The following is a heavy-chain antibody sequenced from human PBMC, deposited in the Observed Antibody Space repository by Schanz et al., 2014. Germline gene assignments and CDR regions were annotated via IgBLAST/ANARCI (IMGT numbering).Heavy chain of an antibody. V-gene: IGHV1-69*04. CDR2: IISILGIP. D-gene: IGHD5-12*01. CDR3: ARGPLGTSP. Sequence: QVQLVQSGAEVKKPGASVKVSCKTSGYAFSDYGITWVRQAPGQGLEWMGRIISILGIPNYAQKFQGRVTFTADKSTSTAYMELSSLKSEDTAVYYCARGPLGTSPWGQGTLVTVSS. CDR1: GYAFSDYG. J-gene: IGHJ5*02.